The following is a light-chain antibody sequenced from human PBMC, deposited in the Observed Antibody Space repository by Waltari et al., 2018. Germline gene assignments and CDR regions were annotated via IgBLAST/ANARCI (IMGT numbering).Light chain of an antibody. CDR2: AAS. CDR3: QQSYSTPWT. Sequence: DIEMTQSPSSLSASVGDRVTITCRASQTISSYVNWYQQKPGKAPKLLINAASSLQSGVPSRFSGSGSGTDFTLTVSSLQPEDFATYYCQQSYSTPWTFGQGTKVEIK. V-gene: IGKV1-39*01. J-gene: IGKJ1*01. CDR1: QTISSY.